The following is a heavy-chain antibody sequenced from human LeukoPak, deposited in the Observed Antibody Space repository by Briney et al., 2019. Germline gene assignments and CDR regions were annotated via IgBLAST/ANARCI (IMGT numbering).Heavy chain of an antibody. CDR2: IYYSGST. Sequence: SETLSLTCTVSGGSISSYYWSWIRQPPGKGLEWIGYIYYSGSTNYNPSLKSRATISVDTSKNQFSLKLSSVTAADTAVYYCARSDDQLVPAFDIWGQGTMVTVSS. V-gene: IGHV4-59*01. CDR1: GGSISSYY. J-gene: IGHJ3*02. CDR3: ARSDDQLVPAFDI. D-gene: IGHD6-6*01.